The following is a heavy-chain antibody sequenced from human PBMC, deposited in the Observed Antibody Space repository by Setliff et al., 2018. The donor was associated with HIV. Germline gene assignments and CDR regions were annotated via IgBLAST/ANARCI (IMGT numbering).Heavy chain of an antibody. D-gene: IGHD2-2*01. CDR3: GTAMYYYYGLDV. J-gene: IGHJ6*02. V-gene: IGHV4-61*09. Sequence: LSLTCSVSGGSLSSGSHYCTWLRQAAGKGLEWIGHFYTSGTTNYNPSLESRVAISVDTSKNQFSLKLSSVTAADAAVYYCGTAMYYYYGLDVWGQGIRVTVSS. CDR1: GGSLSSGSHY. CDR2: FYTSGTT.